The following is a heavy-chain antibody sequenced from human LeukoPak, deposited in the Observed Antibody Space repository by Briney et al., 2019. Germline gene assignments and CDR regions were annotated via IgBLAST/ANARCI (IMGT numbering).Heavy chain of an antibody. V-gene: IGHV5-51*01. D-gene: IGHD5-18*01. CDR1: GYSFTNFW. J-gene: IGHJ1*01. Sequence: GESLKISCQGSGYSFTNFWIGWVRQMPGKGLEWMGIIYPGDSNTRYSPSFQGQVTISADKSISTTYLQWSSLKASDNAMYHCWRWGTAIPGRGPGTLVTGSS. CDR3: WRWGTAIPG. CDR2: IYPGDSNT.